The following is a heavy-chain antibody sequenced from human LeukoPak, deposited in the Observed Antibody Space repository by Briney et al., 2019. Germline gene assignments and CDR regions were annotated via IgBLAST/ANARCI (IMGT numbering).Heavy chain of an antibody. J-gene: IGHJ4*02. CDR2: ISAYNGNT. CDR1: GYTFTSYG. V-gene: IGHV1-18*01. D-gene: IGHD6-13*01. Sequence: ASVKVSCKASGYTFTSYGISWVRQAPGQGLEWMGWISAYNGNTNYAQKLQGRVTMTTDTSTSTAYMELRSLRSDDTAVYYCARALYSSSWYGYSPYWYFDYWGQGTLVTVSS. CDR3: ARALYSSSWYGYSPYWYFDY.